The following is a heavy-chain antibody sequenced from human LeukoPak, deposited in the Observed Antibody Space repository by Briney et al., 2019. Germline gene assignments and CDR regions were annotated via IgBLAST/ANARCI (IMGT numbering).Heavy chain of an antibody. CDR3: ARPAYCGGDCFTSKNYYFDL. CDR1: GYTFTSYG. V-gene: IGHV1-18*01. Sequence: GASVKVSCKASGYTFTSYGISWVRQAPGQGLEWMGWISTYSGNTNYAQNLQGRVTMTTDTSTSTAYMELRSLRSDDTAVYYCARPAYCGGDCFTSKNYYFDLWGRGTLVTVSS. CDR2: ISTYSGNT. D-gene: IGHD2-21*02. J-gene: IGHJ2*01.